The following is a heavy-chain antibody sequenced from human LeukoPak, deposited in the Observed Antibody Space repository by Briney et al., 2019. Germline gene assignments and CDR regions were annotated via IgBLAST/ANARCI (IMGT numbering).Heavy chain of an antibody. CDR2: IHYTGAT. Sequence: SQTLSLTCTVSGVSISRSDYWSWIRQAPGQGLEWVGYIHYTGATYYNPSLKSRLTLSLDTSKNQFSLKLSSVTAADTAVYYCAREVDVPSTSDGFDIWGQGTVVTVSS. V-gene: IGHV4-31*03. CDR3: AREVDVPSTSDGFDI. D-gene: IGHD3-10*02. J-gene: IGHJ3*02. CDR1: GVSISRSDY.